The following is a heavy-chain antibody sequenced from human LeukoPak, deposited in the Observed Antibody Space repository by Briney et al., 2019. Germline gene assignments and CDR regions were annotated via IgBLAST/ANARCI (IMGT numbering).Heavy chain of an antibody. D-gene: IGHD4-17*01. CDR3: ARAPSLSTVTSIDY. J-gene: IGHJ4*02. V-gene: IGHV1-2*02. CDR2: INPNSGGT. CDR1: GYTFTSYY. Sequence: ASVKVSCKASGYTFTSYYMHWVRQAPGQGLEWMGWINPNSGGTNYAQKFQGRVTMTRDTSISTAYMELSRLRSDDTAVYYCARAPSLSTVTSIDYWGQGTLVTVSS.